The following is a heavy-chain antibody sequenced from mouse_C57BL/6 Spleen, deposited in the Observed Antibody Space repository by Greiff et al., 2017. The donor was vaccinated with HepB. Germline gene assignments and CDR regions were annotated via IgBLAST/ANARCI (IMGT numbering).Heavy chain of an antibody. CDR2: IDPSDSYT. J-gene: IGHJ2*01. Sequence: QVQLQQPGAELVRPGTSVKLSCKASGYTFTSYWMHWVKQRPGQGLEWIGVIDPSDSYTNYNQKFKGKATLTVDTSSSTAYMQLSSLTSEDSAVYYCASGRDYSNPFDYWGQGTTLTVSS. D-gene: IGHD2-5*01. V-gene: IGHV1-59*01. CDR1: GYTFTSYW. CDR3: ASGRDYSNPFDY.